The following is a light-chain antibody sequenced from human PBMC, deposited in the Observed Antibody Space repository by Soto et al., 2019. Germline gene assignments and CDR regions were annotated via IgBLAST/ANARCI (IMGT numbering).Light chain of an antibody. Sequence: EIVLTQSPGTLSLSPGEIATLSCRASQSVSSSYLAWYQQKPGQAPRLLIYGASSRATGIPDRFSGSGSGTDFTLTISRLEPEDFAVYYCQQYGSSPPKYTFGQGNKLEIK. CDR1: QSVSSSY. J-gene: IGKJ2*01. V-gene: IGKV3-20*01. CDR2: GAS. CDR3: QQYGSSPPKYT.